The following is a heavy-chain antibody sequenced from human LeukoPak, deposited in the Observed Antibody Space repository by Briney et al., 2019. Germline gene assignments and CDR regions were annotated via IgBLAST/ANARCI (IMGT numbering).Heavy chain of an antibody. D-gene: IGHD4-17*01. CDR1: GFTFSSYS. CDR3: ARDPRGNYGDYRP. Sequence: GGSLRLSCAASGFTFSSYSMNWVSQAPGKGLEWVSYISSSSSTICYADSVKGRFTISRDNAKNSLYLQMNSLRDEDTAVYYCARDPRGNYGDYRPWGQGTLVTVSS. CDR2: ISSSSSTI. V-gene: IGHV3-48*02. J-gene: IGHJ5*02.